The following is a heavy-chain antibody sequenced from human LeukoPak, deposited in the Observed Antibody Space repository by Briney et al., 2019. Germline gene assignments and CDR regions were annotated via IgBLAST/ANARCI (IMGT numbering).Heavy chain of an antibody. CDR1: GFTFGDYA. J-gene: IGHJ4*02. D-gene: IGHD6-13*01. CDR2: IRSKGYGGTT. CDR3: TTGSSWYAPFDY. V-gene: IGHV3-49*04. Sequence: GGSLRLSCTASGFTFGDYAMSWVRQAPGKGLEWVGFIRSKGYGGTTENAASVKGRFTISRDDSKNTLYLQMNSLKTEDTAVYYCTTGSSWYAPFDYWGQGTLVTVSS.